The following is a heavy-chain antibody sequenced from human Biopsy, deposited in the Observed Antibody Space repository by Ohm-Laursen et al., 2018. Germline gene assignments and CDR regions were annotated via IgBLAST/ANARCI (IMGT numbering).Heavy chain of an antibody. Sequence: GSLRLSCSASGSRFSLYSMNWVRQAPGKGLEWVSSIKNSENYTYYADSVKGRFIISRDNAKNSLYLQMNGLRVEDTAVYYCATDFGYCGSNVCSSDFYYGMDVWGQGTTVTVSS. CDR1: GSRFSLYS. CDR3: ATDFGYCGSNVCSSDFYYGMDV. V-gene: IGHV3-21*01. J-gene: IGHJ6*02. CDR2: IKNSENYT. D-gene: IGHD2-2*01.